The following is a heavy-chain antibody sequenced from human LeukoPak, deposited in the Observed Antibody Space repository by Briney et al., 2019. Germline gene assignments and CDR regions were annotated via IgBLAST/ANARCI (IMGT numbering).Heavy chain of an antibody. V-gene: IGHV3-74*03. J-gene: IGHJ4*02. D-gene: IGHD5-12*01. CDR3: AREGRVSGYDFDC. Sequence: GGSLRLSCAASGFTFSSYWMHWVRQAPGKGLVWVSRINSDGSSITYADSVKGRFTISRDNAKNTLFLHMNSLRVEETAAYYCAREGRVSGYDFDCWGQGTLVTVSS. CDR2: INSDGSSI. CDR1: GFTFSSYW.